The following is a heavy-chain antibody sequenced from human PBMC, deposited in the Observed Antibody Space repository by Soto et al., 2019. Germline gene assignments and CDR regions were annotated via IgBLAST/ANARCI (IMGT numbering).Heavy chain of an antibody. CDR3: ARLRGGRSGENGMDG. J-gene: IGHJ6*02. V-gene: IGHV4-59*08. Sequence: SETLSLTCTVSGGSISSYYWSWIRQPPGKGLEWIGYIYYSGSTNYNPSLKSRVTISVDTSKNQFSLKLSSVTAADTAVYYCARLRGGRSGENGMDGWGQGNTVTVSS. D-gene: IGHD3-16*01. CDR1: GGSISSYY. CDR2: IYYSGST.